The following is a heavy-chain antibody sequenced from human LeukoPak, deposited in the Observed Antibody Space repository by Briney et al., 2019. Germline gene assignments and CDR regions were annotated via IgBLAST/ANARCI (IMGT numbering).Heavy chain of an antibody. V-gene: IGHV1-46*01. CDR2: INPSGGST. D-gene: IGHD6-6*01. Sequence: ASVKVSCKASGFTFTGYYMHWVRQAPGQGLEWMGIINPSGGSTSYAQKFQGRVTMTRDMSTSTVYMDLSSLRSEDTSVYYCARAWYSSSSGGPQGFDYWGQGTLVTVSS. CDR1: GFTFTGYY. J-gene: IGHJ4*02. CDR3: ARAWYSSSSGGPQGFDY.